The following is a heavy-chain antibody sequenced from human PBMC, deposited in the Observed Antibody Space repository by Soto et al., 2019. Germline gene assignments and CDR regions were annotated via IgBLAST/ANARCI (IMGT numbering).Heavy chain of an antibody. J-gene: IGHJ4*02. D-gene: IGHD5-12*01. CDR2: LSYDGSNY. Sequence: QVQLVEFGGGVVQPGRSLRLSCAASGFTFSRYAMHWVRQAPGKGLEWVALLSYDGSNYYYADSVKGRFTISRDNSRNTLYMQMNSLRPDDTALYYCARAPGGGHIVSTLPLDYWGQGTLVTVSS. CDR3: ARAPGGGHIVSTLPLDY. V-gene: IGHV3-30*04. CDR1: GFTFSRYA.